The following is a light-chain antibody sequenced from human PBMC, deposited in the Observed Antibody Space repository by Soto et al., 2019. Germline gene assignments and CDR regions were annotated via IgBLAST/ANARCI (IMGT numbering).Light chain of an antibody. CDR3: QQYGTYILT. CDR2: KAS. Sequence: DIQMTQSPSTLSASVGDRATITCRASQGIYSWLAWYQQKPGKAPRLLIYKASNLETGVPSRFVGSGSGTEFTLTISSLQPDDFATYYCQQYGTYILTFGGGTKVELK. CDR1: QGIYSW. V-gene: IGKV1-5*03. J-gene: IGKJ4*01.